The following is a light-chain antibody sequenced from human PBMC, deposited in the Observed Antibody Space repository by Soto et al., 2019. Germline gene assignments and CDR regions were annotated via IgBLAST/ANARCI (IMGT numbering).Light chain of an antibody. J-gene: IGLJ2*01. CDR2: EVT. Sequence: QSALTQPASVSGSPGQSITISCTGSSTDVGGYNYVSWYQQDPGKAPRLIIYEVTNRPSGVSNRFSGSKSGNTASLTISGLQPEDEADYYCSSFTSSATLVFGGGTKLTVL. CDR3: SSFTSSATLV. CDR1: STDVGGYNY. V-gene: IGLV2-14*01.